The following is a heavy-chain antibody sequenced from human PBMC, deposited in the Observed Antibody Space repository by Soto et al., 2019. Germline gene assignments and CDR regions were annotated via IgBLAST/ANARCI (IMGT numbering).Heavy chain of an antibody. Sequence: KGLEWIGYFYHSGSTEYNPSLKSRVTISVDRSKNQCSLKLSSVTAADTAVYYCARVTPYYYDSSGYYSYAFDIWGQGTMVT. V-gene: IGHV4-30-2*01. D-gene: IGHD3-22*01. CDR3: ARVTPYYYDSSGYYSYAFDI. CDR2: FYHSGST. J-gene: IGHJ3*02.